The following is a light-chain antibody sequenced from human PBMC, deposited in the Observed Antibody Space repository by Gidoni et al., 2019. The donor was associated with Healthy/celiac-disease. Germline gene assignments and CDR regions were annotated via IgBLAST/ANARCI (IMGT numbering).Light chain of an antibody. V-gene: IGKV3-20*01. CDR1: QSVSSSY. CDR3: QQYGSSRGYT. J-gene: IGKJ2*01. CDR2: GAS. Sequence: EIVLTQSPVTLSLSPGDRATISCRASQSVSSSYLAWYQQKPGQAPRLLIYGASNRATGIPDRFSGSGSGTDFTLTISRLEPEDFAVYYCQQYGSSRGYTFGQGTKLEIK.